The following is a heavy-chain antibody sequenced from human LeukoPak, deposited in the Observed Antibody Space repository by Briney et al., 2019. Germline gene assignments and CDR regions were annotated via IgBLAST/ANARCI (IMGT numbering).Heavy chain of an antibody. D-gene: IGHD7-27*01. Sequence: GGSLRLSCAASGFSFSSYGMSWVRQAPGKGLEWVANINQDGSEKYSVDSVTGRFTISRDNAKNSLYLQMNSLRAEDTAVYYCARDKLTGDSHFDSWGQGSLVTVSS. CDR1: GFSFSSYG. V-gene: IGHV3-7*01. CDR3: ARDKLTGDSHFDS. J-gene: IGHJ4*02. CDR2: INQDGSEK.